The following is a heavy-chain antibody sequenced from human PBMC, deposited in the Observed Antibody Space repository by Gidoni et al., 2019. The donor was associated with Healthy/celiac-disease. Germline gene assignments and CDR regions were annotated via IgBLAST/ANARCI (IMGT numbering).Heavy chain of an antibody. CDR2: ISYDGSNK. CDR1: GFTFSSYG. V-gene: IGHV3-30*18. Sequence: QVQLVESGGGVVQPGRSLRLSCAASGFTFSSYGMHGVRQAPGKGLEWVAVISYDGSNKYYADSVKGRFTISRDNSKNTLYLQMNSLRAEDTAVYYCAKDAGLGPYDYGDYWGQGTLVTVSS. D-gene: IGHD3-16*01. CDR3: AKDAGLGPYDYGDY. J-gene: IGHJ4*02.